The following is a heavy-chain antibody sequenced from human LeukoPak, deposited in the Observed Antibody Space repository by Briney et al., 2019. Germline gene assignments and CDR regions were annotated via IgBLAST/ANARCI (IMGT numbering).Heavy chain of an antibody. V-gene: IGHV3-64*01. J-gene: IGHJ4*02. CDR1: GFTFSSYS. CDR3: ARVDYGSGCDS. D-gene: IGHD6-19*01. CDR2: ISSNGRRT. Sequence: GGSLRLSCAASGFTFSSYSMHWVRQAPGKGLEFVSAISSNGRRTYYANSVKGRFTISRDISKNTLYLQMGSLRAEDMAVYYCARVDYGSGCDSWGQGTLVTVSS.